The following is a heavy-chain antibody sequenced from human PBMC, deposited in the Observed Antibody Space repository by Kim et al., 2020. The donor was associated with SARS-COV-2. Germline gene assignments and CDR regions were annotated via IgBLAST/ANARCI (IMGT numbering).Heavy chain of an antibody. D-gene: IGHD1-1*01. Sequence: GGSLRLSCVASGFTFNRYWMNWVRQAPGKGLEWVANIKGDGSEKYYLDSVKGRFTISRDNAMNSLYLQMDSLRVEDTAVYYCMGTGTYSYWGQGTLVTVSS. V-gene: IGHV3-7*01. CDR3: MGTGTYSY. CDR1: GFTFNRYW. J-gene: IGHJ4*02. CDR2: IKGDGSEK.